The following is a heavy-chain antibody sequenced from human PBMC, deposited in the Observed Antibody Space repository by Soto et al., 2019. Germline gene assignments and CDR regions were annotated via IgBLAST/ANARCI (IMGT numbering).Heavy chain of an antibody. V-gene: IGHV5-51*01. Sequence: GESLKISCKGSGYSFTSYWIAWVRQLPGKGLEWMGIIYPDDSKTRYSPSFQGQVTFSADKSIGTAYLQWSSLEASDTAMYDYPRYGGPTLPNVYFAFWGQGTLVPVSS. D-gene: IGHD2-15*01. CDR3: PRYGGPTLPNVYFAF. J-gene: IGHJ4*02. CDR1: GYSFTSYW. CDR2: IYPDDSKT.